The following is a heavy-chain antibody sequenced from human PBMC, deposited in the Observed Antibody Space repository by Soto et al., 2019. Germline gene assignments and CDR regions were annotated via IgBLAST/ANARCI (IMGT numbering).Heavy chain of an antibody. V-gene: IGHV1-69*08. CDR1: GGTFSSYT. Sequence: QVQLVQSGAEVKKPGSSVKVSCKASGGTFSSYTISWVRQAPGQGLEWMGRIIPILDIANYAQKIQGRVTITADKSTSTAYMELSSMRSEHTAVYYCAREEYYYGSGVFFDYWGQGTLGTVSS. D-gene: IGHD3-10*01. CDR2: IIPILDIA. CDR3: AREEYYYGSGVFFDY. J-gene: IGHJ4*02.